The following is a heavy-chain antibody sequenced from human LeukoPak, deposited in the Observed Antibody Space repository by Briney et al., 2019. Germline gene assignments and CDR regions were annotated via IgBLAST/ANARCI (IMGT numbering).Heavy chain of an antibody. D-gene: IGHD5-18*01. J-gene: IGHJ4*02. CDR1: GFTFSSYE. CDR3: ARPDTAMVRGYYFDY. Sequence: PGGSLRLSCAAFGFTFSSYEMNWIRQAPGKGLEWVSYISSSGNTIYYADSVKGRFTISRDNAKNSLYLQMNSLRAEDTAVYYCARPDTAMVRGYYFDYWGQGTLVTVSS. V-gene: IGHV3-48*03. CDR2: ISSSGNTI.